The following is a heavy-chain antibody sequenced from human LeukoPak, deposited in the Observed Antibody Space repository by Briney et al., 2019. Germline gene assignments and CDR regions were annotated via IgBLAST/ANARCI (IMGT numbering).Heavy chain of an antibody. D-gene: IGHD2-2*02. CDR1: GGTFSSYA. Sequence: SVKVSCKASGGTFSSYAISWVRQAPGQGLEWMGGIIPIFGTANYAQKFQGRVTITTDESTSTAYMELSSLKASDTAMYYCAKHSRYCGSTSCYKGLGYYYYMDVWGKGTTVTVSS. V-gene: IGHV1-69*05. CDR2: IIPIFGTA. CDR3: AKHSRYCGSTSCYKGLGYYYYMDV. J-gene: IGHJ6*03.